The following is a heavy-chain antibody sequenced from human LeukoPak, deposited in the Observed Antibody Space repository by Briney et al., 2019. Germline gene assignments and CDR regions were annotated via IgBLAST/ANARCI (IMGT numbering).Heavy chain of an antibody. CDR2: ISWDGGST. D-gene: IGHD5-12*01. J-gene: IGHJ4*02. Sequence: GGSLRLSCAASGFTFDDYTMHWVRQAPGKGLEWVSLISWDGGSTYYADSVKGRFTISRDNSKNSLYLQMNSLRTEDTALYYCAKDRGMVATLSYFDYWGQGTLVTVSS. CDR1: GFTFDDYT. V-gene: IGHV3-43*01. CDR3: AKDRGMVATLSYFDY.